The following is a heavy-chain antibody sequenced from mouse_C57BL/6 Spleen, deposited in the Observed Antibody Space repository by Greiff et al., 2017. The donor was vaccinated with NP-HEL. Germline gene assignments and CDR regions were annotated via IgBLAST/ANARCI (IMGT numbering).Heavy chain of an antibody. CDR1: GYTFTSYW. CDR2: IGPSDSYT. J-gene: IGHJ3*01. CDR3: ARSDGLRRGFAY. V-gene: IGHV1-69*01. D-gene: IGHD2-4*01. Sequence: QVQLQQPGAELVMPGASVKLSCKASGYTFTSYWMHWVKQRPGQGLEWIGEIGPSDSYTNYNQKFKGKSTLTVDKSSSTAYMQLSSLTSEDSAVYYCARSDGLRRGFAYWGQGTLVTVSA.